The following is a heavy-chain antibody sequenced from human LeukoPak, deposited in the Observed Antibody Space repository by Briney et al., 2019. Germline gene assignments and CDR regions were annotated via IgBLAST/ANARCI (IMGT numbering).Heavy chain of an antibody. CDR2: FHYSGST. Sequence: SETLSHTCTVSGGSISSYYWSWIRQPPGKGLEWIRYFHYSGSTNYNPSLKSRVTISVDTSKNQFSLKLSSVTAADTAVYYCARLGDSSSRLYYFDYWGQGTLVTVSS. J-gene: IGHJ4*02. CDR1: GGSISSYY. D-gene: IGHD6-6*01. CDR3: ARLGDSSSRLYYFDY. V-gene: IGHV4-59*08.